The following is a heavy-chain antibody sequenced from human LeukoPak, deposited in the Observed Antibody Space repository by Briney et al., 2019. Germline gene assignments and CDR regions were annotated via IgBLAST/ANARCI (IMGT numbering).Heavy chain of an antibody. V-gene: IGHV3-11*05. CDR3: ARVVGATWPGAFDI. CDR2: ISSSSSYT. Sequence: PGGSLRLSCAASGFTFSDYYMSWIRQAPGKGLEWVSYISSSSSYTNYADSVKGRFTISRDNSKNTLYLQMNSLRAEDTAVYYCARVVGATWPGAFDIWGQGTMVTVSS. J-gene: IGHJ3*02. CDR1: GFTFSDYY. D-gene: IGHD1-26*01.